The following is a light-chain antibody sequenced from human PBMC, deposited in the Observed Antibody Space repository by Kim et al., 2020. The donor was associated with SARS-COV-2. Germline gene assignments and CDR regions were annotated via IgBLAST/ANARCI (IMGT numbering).Light chain of an antibody. CDR1: QPISSS. CDR3: QQHDSYPWT. V-gene: IGKV1-5*03. CDR2: KAS. J-gene: IGKJ1*01. Sequence: IQMTQSPSTLSASVGDKVTISCRASQPISSSLAWYQQRAGKAPRLLIYKASSVETGVPSRFSGSGSGTEFTLTITSLQPDDFATYYCQQHDSYPWTFGQGTKVDIK.